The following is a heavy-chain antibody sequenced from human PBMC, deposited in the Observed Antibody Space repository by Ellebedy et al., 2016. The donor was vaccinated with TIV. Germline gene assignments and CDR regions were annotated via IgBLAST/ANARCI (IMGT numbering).Heavy chain of an antibody. V-gene: IGHV1-18*01. J-gene: IGHJ5*02. CDR1: GYNLTTFG. D-gene: IGHD3-3*01. CDR2: ISAYNGDT. CDR3: ARAGAFYDFWSGPLNWFDP. Sequence: AASVKVSCKASGYNLTTFGITWVRQAPGQGLEWMGWISAYNGDTNYAQKFQGRVTMATDTSTSTAYMELRSLRSDDAAIYYCARAGAFYDFWSGPLNWFDPWGQGTLVTVAS.